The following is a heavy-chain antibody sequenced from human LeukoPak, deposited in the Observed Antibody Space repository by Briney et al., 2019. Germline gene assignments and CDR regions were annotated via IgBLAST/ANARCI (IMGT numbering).Heavy chain of an antibody. CDR1: GFTFSSYG. CDR3: AKARGKGGTYYFDY. Sequence: PGGSLRLSCAASGFTFSSYGMHWVRQAPGKGLEWVAVISYDGSNKYYADSVKGRFTISRDNSKNTLYLQMNSLRAEDTAVYYCAKARGKGGTYYFDYWGQGTLVTVSS. CDR2: ISYDGSNK. J-gene: IGHJ4*02. D-gene: IGHD1-1*01. V-gene: IGHV3-30*18.